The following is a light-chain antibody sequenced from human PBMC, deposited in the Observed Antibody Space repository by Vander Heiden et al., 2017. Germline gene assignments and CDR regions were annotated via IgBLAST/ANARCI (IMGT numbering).Light chain of an antibody. CDR2: AAS. V-gene: IGKV1-12*01. Sequence: DTQMTQSPSSVSASVGERVTITCRASQGLSSWLAWYQQKPGKAPKLLIYAASSLQSGVPSRFSGSGSGTDFTLTVSRLQPEDFATYYCQQANSFPPTFGPGTKVDIK. CDR1: QGLSSW. CDR3: QQANSFPPT. J-gene: IGKJ3*01.